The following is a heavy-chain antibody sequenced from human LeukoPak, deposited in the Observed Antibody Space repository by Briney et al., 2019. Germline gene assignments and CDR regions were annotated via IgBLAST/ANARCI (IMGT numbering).Heavy chain of an antibody. CDR2: IYYRGTT. D-gene: IGHD2-2*01. CDR1: GGSISGYY. V-gene: IGHV4-59*01. CDR3: ARYCSSCSHKALDN. Sequence: SETLSLTCTVSGGSISGYYWSWIRQPPGEGLEWIGYIYYRGTTNYNPSPKSRVTISVDTSENQSTLMLSSVTAADTAVYYCARYCSSCSHKALDNWGQGTLVTVSS. J-gene: IGHJ4*02.